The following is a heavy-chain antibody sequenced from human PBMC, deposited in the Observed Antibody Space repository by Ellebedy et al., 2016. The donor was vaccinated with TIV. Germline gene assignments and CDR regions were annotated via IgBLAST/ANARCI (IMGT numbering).Heavy chain of an antibody. D-gene: IGHD1-1*01. J-gene: IGHJ4*02. CDR3: TRGPDNAKTGY. CDR1: GGSFSNYY. Sequence: SETLSLXXAVYGGSFSNYYWSWIRQPPGKGLEWIGEINHSGIIDYNPSLKSRVTISVDTSKNQFSLKLSSVTAADTAVYYCTRGPDNAKTGYWGQGTLVSVSS. V-gene: IGHV4-34*01. CDR2: INHSGII.